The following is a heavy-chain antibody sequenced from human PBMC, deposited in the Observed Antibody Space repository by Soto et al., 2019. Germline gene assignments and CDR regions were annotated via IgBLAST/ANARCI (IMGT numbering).Heavy chain of an antibody. D-gene: IGHD3-3*01. CDR1: GYTFTSYY. CDR2: INPSGGST. J-gene: IGHJ6*03. CDR3: ARDPTIFGVYYYYYYYMDV. V-gene: IGHV1-46*01. Sequence: ASVKVSCKASGYTFTSYYMHWVRQAPGQGLEWMGIINPSGGSTSYAQKFQGRVTMTTDTSTSTAYMELRSLRSDDTAVYYCARDPTIFGVYYYYYYYMDVWGKGTTVTVSS.